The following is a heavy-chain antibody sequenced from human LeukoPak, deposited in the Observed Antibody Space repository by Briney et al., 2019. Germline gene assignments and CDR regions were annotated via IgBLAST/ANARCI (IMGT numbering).Heavy chain of an antibody. J-gene: IGHJ6*03. Sequence: GGSLRLSCAASGFTFSSYSMNWVRQAPGKGLEWVSSISSSSSYIYYADSVKGRFTISRDNAKNSLYLQMNSLRAGDTAVYYCAKSADNYYYYYMDVWGKGTTVTVSS. V-gene: IGHV3-21*06. CDR2: ISSSSSYI. D-gene: IGHD3-3*01. CDR1: GFTFSSYS. CDR3: AKSADNYYYYYMDV.